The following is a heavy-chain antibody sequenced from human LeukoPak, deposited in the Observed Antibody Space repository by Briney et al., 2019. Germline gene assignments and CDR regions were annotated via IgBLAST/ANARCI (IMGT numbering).Heavy chain of an antibody. D-gene: IGHD1-1*01. V-gene: IGHV4-59*01. CDR1: GGSISNYY. Sequence: KPSETLSLTCTVSGGSISNYYWGWVRQSPGKGLEWIGYIYYSGSTNYNPSLKSRVTISVDTSKNQFSLKLSSVTAADTAVYYCARESMNAYFDYWGQGTLVTVSS. CDR2: IYYSGST. CDR3: ARESMNAYFDY. J-gene: IGHJ4*02.